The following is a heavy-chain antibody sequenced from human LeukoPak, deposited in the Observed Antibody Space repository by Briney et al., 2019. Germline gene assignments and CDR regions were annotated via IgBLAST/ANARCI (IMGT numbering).Heavy chain of an antibody. CDR2: ISYDGSNK. J-gene: IGHJ4*02. CDR1: GFTFSSYA. CDR3: ARWSSSWYFDY. Sequence: GGSLRLSCAASGFTFSSYAMHWVRQAPGRGLEWVAVISYDGSNKYYADSVKGRFTISRDNSKNTLYLQMNSLRAEDTAVYYCARWSSSWYFDYWGQGTLVTVSS. V-gene: IGHV3-30-3*01. D-gene: IGHD6-13*01.